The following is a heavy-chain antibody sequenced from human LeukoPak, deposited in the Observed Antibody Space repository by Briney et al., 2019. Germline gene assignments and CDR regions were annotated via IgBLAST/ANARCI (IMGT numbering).Heavy chain of an antibody. D-gene: IGHD3-10*01. J-gene: IGHJ5*02. Sequence: GRSLRLSCAASGFTFDDYAMHWVRQAPGKGLEWVSGISWNSGSIGYADSVKGRFTISRDNAKNSLYLQMSSLRAEDTALYYCAKDGPPFYYGSGSYYNWFDPWGQGTLVTVSS. V-gene: IGHV3-9*01. CDR3: AKDGPPFYYGSGSYYNWFDP. CDR2: ISWNSGSI. CDR1: GFTFDDYA.